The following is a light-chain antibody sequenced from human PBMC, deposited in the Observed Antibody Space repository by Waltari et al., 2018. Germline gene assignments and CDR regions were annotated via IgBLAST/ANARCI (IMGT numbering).Light chain of an antibody. CDR3: QQYNSWPFT. J-gene: IGKJ3*01. Sequence: EKVMTQSPATLSVSPGERATLSCRASQSVSNHFAWYQQRPGQAPRLLIYGASSRAAGVPARFSGSGSGTEFTLSIDSLQSEDFALYFCQQYNSWPFTFGPGTQVDIK. CDR2: GAS. V-gene: IGKV3-15*01. CDR1: QSVSNH.